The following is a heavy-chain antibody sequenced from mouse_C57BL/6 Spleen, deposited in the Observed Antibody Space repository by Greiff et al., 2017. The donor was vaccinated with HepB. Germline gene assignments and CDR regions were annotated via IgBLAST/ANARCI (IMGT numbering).Heavy chain of an antibody. CDR3: ARSLWAWFAY. CDR2: IYPGDGDT. Sequence: VQLQQSGPELVKPGASVKISCKASGYAFSSSWMNWVKQRPGKGLEWIGRIYPGDGDTNYNGKFKGKATLTADKSSSTAYMQLSSLTSEDSAVYFCARSLWAWFAYWGQGTLVTVSA. CDR1: GYAFSSSW. V-gene: IGHV1-82*01. J-gene: IGHJ3*01.